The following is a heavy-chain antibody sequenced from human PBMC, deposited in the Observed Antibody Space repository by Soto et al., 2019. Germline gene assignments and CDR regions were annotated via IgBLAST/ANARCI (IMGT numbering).Heavy chain of an antibody. CDR3: AHIEITFGVVVRNDAFYV. CDR1: GFSLTTRGVG. CDR2: IYWDDDR. J-gene: IGHJ3*01. Sequence: QITLMESGPTLVKPTQTLTLTCTFSGFSLTTRGVGVGWIRQPPGKAVEWLALIYWDDDRRYSPSLKNRLSMTKDTPRHQVVLTMTNVDPLDTATYYCAHIEITFGVVVRNDAFYVWGPGTMVTVSS. D-gene: IGHD3-16*01. V-gene: IGHV2-5*02.